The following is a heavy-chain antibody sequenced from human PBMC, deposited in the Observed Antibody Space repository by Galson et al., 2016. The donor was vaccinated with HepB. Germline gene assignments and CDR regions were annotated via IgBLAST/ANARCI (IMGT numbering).Heavy chain of an antibody. CDR3: TTGIAAAGLDL. V-gene: IGHV3-9*01. J-gene: IGHJ5*02. CDR2: INWNSDNI. CDR1: GFTFDDYA. Sequence: SLRLSCAASGFTFDDYAMHWVRQAPGRGLEWVSGINWNSDNIDYADSVKGRFTISRDNAKNSLYLQMNSLRTEDTALYYCTTGIAAAGLDLWGQGILVTVSS. D-gene: IGHD6-13*01.